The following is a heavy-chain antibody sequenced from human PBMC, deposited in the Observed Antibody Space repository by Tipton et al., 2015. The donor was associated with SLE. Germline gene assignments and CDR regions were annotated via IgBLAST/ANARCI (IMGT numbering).Heavy chain of an antibody. CDR2: IYYSGST. D-gene: IGHD6-19*01. CDR1: GGSISSYY. J-gene: IGHJ5*02. Sequence: LRLSCTVSGGSISSYYWSWIRQPPGKGLEWIGYIYYSGSTNSNPSLKSRVTISVDTSKNQFSLKLSSVTAADTAVYYCAREEYSSGWTEVHWFDPWGQGTLVTVSS. V-gene: IGHV4-59*01. CDR3: AREEYSSGWTEVHWFDP.